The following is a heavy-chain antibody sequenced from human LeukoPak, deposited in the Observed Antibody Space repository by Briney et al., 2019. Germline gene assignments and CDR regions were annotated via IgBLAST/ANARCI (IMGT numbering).Heavy chain of an antibody. CDR2: ISVYNGNT. CDR3: AREYLNWFDP. D-gene: IGHD2-2*02. Sequence: ASVKVSCKASGGTFSSYAISWVRQAPGQGLEWMGWISVYNGNTNYVQKVQGRLTMTTDTSTSTDVMELSSLRSEDTAVYYCAREYLNWFDPWGQGTLVTVSS. J-gene: IGHJ5*02. V-gene: IGHV1-18*01. CDR1: GGTFSSYA.